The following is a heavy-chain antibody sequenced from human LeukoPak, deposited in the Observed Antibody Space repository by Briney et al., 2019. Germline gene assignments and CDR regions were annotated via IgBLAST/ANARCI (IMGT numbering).Heavy chain of an antibody. D-gene: IGHD2/OR15-2a*01. J-gene: IGHJ3*02. CDR1: GGSITSDH. CDR2: IYYSGST. Sequence: PSETLSLTCTVSGGSITSDHWNWIRQPPGKGLEWIGCIYYSGSTYYNPSLKSRVTISVDMSKNQFSLRLTSVTAADTAVYYSARKNDFDIWGQGTLVTVSS. CDR3: ARKNDFDI. V-gene: IGHV4-59*01.